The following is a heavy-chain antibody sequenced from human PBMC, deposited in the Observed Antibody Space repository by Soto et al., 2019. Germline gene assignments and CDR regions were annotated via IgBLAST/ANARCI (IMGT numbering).Heavy chain of an antibody. V-gene: IGHV1-46*01. CDR2: INPSGGST. CDR3: ARDRSSIFGVPHYYYYGMDV. CDR1: GYTFTSYY. D-gene: IGHD3-3*01. J-gene: IGHJ6*02. Sequence: ASVKVSCKASGYTFTSYYMHWVRQAPGQGLEWMGIINPSGGSTSYAQKFQGRVTMTRDTSTSTVYMELSSLRSEATAVYYCARDRSSIFGVPHYYYYGMDVWGQGTTVTVSS.